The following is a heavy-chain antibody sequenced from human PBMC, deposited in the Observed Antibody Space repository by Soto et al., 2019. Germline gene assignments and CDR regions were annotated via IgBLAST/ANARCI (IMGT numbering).Heavy chain of an antibody. CDR2: INWNSGNI. D-gene: IGHD3-10*01. CDR1: GFTFDDYA. Sequence: EEQLVESGGGLVQPGRSLRLSCAASGFTFDDYAMHWVRQAPGKGVEWGSGINWNSGNIGYADSVKGRFTISRDNAKTSLYLQMNSLRAEDTALYYCAKDRGSGSYAANYYYYGMDVWGQGTTVTVSS. J-gene: IGHJ6*02. CDR3: AKDRGSGSYAANYYYYGMDV. V-gene: IGHV3-9*01.